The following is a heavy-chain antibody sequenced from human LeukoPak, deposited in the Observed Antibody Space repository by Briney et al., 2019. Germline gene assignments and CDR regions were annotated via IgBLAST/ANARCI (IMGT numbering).Heavy chain of an antibody. J-gene: IGHJ4*02. V-gene: IGHV5-51*01. CDR2: VYPGDSES. CDR1: GYSFTSYW. CDR3: ARHPTGYSSGWADY. Sequence: GESLKISCKGSGYSFTSYWIAWVRQMPGKGLEWMGIVYPGDSESRYSPSFQGQVTISVDKSISTAYLQWSSLKASDTAMYYCARHPTGYSSGWADYWGQGTLVTVSS. D-gene: IGHD6-19*01.